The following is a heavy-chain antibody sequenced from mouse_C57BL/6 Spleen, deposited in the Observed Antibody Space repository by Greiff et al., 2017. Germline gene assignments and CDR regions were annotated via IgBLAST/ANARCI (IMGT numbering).Heavy chain of an antibody. D-gene: IGHD1-1*01. CDR1: GFTFNTYA. V-gene: IGHV10-3*01. CDR3: LGEGYYYGTYYAMDY. J-gene: IGHJ4*01. Sequence: EVQGVESGGGLVQPKGSLKLSCAASGFTFNTYAMHWVRQAPGKGLEWVARIRSKSSNYATYYADSVNDSFTISRVDSQSMLYLQMNNLKTEDADMDYCLGEGYYYGTYYAMDYWGQGTSVTVSS. CDR2: IRSKSSNYAT.